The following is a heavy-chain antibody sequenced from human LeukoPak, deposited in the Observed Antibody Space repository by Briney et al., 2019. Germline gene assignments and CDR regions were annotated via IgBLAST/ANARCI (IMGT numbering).Heavy chain of an antibody. Sequence: SETLSLTCTVSGGSISSGGYYWSWIRQHPGKGLEWIGYIYYSGSTYYNPSLKSRVTISVDTSKNQFSLKLSSVIAADTAVYYCARAPLLLWFGESINYFDYWGQGTLVTVSS. V-gene: IGHV4-31*03. CDR3: ARAPLLLWFGESINYFDY. CDR2: IYYSGST. J-gene: IGHJ4*02. CDR1: GGSISSGGYY. D-gene: IGHD3-10*01.